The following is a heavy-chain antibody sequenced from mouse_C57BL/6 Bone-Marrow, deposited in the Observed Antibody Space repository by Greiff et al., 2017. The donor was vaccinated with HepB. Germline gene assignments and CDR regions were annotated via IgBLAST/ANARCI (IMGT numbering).Heavy chain of an antibody. Sequence: EVHLVESGEGLVKPGGSLKLSCAASGFTFSSYAMSWVRQTPEKRLEWVAYISSGGDYIYYADTVKGRFTISRDNARNTLYLQMSSRKSEDTAMYYCTRGYYDYDGAWFAYWGQGTLVTVSA. CDR1: GFTFSSYA. J-gene: IGHJ3*01. D-gene: IGHD2-4*01. V-gene: IGHV5-9-1*02. CDR3: TRGYYDYDGAWFAY. CDR2: ISSGGDYI.